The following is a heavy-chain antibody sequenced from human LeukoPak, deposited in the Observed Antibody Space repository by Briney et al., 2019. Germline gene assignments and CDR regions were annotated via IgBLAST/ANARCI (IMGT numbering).Heavy chain of an antibody. V-gene: IGHV1-69*05. CDR2: IIPIFCTA. D-gene: IGHD2-2*01. CDR1: GGTFSSYA. Sequence: SVKVSCKASGGTFSSYAISRVRQAPGQGLEWMGGIIPIFCTANYAQKFQGRVTITTDESTSTAYIELSSLTSEDTAVYYCASRSYCSSTSCYSGPHYWYFDLWGRGTLVTVSS. J-gene: IGHJ2*01. CDR3: ASRSYCSSTSCYSGPHYWYFDL.